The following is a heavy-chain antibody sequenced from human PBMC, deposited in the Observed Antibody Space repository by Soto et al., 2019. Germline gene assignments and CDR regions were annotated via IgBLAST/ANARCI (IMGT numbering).Heavy chain of an antibody. CDR1: GYTXSNYY. V-gene: IGHV1-46*01. D-gene: IGHD3-10*01. J-gene: IGHJ4*02. Sequence: SXKVSFKASGYTXSNYYMNLVRQAPGLGLAWMGIIYPSGCSTRNAQKFQRRVTMTRDTSTSTVYMELSSLRSEATAVYYCARDFSGPIYYWGRGTLATVS. CDR3: ARDFSGPIYY. CDR2: IYPSGCST.